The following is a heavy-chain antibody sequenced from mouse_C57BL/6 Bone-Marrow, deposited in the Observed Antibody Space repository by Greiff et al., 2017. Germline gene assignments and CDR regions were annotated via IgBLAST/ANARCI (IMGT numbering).Heavy chain of an antibody. J-gene: IGHJ2*01. CDR1: GFNIKDDY. D-gene: IGHD2-4*01. CDR3: TTDDYDAYYFDY. CDR2: IDPENGDT. V-gene: IGHV14-4*01. Sequence: VQLQQSGAELVRPGASVKLSCTASGFNIKDDYMHWVKQRPEQGLEWIGWIDPENGDTEYASKFQGKATITADTSSNTAYLQLSSLTSEDTAVYYCTTDDYDAYYFDYWGQGTTLTVSS.